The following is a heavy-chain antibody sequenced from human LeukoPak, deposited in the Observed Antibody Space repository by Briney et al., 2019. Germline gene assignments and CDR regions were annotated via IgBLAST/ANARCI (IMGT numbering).Heavy chain of an antibody. CDR3: AKDGNYGNYYYYYMDV. D-gene: IGHD4-11*01. CDR2: ISWDGGST. J-gene: IGHJ6*03. CDR1: GFTFDDYA. Sequence: GRSLRLSCAASGFTFDDYAMHWVRQAPGKGLEWVSLISWDGGSTYYADSVKGRFTISRDNSKNSLYLQMNSLRAEDTALYYCAKDGNYGNYYYYYMDVWGKGTTVTVSS. V-gene: IGHV3-43D*03.